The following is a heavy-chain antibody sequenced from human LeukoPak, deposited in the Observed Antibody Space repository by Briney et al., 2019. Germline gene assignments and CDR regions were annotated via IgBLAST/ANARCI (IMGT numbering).Heavy chain of an antibody. J-gene: IGHJ4*02. CDR1: GGSISSGSYY. CDR2: IYTSGST. V-gene: IGHV4-61*02. D-gene: IGHD3-22*01. Sequence: SQTLSLTCTVSGGSISSGSYYWSWIRQPAGKGLEWIGRIYTSGSTNYNPSPKSRVTISVDTSKNQFSLKLSSVTAADTAVYYCARDQTSEYSSGPFFDYWGQGTLVTVSS. CDR3: ARDQTSEYSSGPFFDY.